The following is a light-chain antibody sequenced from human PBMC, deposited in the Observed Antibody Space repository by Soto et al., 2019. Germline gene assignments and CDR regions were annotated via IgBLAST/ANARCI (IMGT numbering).Light chain of an antibody. J-gene: IGKJ1*01. Sequence: DIQVAQSRSALSGAGGERVTRTCRASQSISNWLAWYQQKPGKAPKLLIYKASSLESGVPSRFSGTGSGPQSTLTIGRLQPADSPTYSCQHYTHYPWKFPQGTKVDIK. CDR1: QSISNW. V-gene: IGKV1-5*03. CDR2: KAS. CDR3: QHYTHYPWK.